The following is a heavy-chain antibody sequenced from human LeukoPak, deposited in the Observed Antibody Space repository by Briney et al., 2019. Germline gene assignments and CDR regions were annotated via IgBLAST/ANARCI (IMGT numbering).Heavy chain of an antibody. D-gene: IGHD6-13*01. CDR2: IIPILGTA. Sequence: SVKVSCKASGGTFSSYAISWVRQAPGQGLEWMGRIIPILGTANYAQKFQGRVTITADKSTSTAYMELSSLRSEDTAVYYCARDQGVYYFDYWGQGTLVTVSS. CDR3: ARDQGVYYFDY. V-gene: IGHV1-69*04. J-gene: IGHJ4*02. CDR1: GGTFSSYA.